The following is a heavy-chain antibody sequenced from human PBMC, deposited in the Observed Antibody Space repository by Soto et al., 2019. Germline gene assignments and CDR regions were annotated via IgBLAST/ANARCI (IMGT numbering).Heavy chain of an antibody. D-gene: IGHD6-19*01. Sequence: QVQLVQSGAEVKKPGSSVKVSCTASGGTFSSYAISWVRQAPGQGLEWVGGIIPIFGTANYAQKFQGRVTITADESTSTAYTELSSLRSEGTAGYYCGRFLYRHDIAVSRFEYWGQGALVPLSS. CDR2: IIPIFGTA. J-gene: IGHJ4*01. V-gene: IGHV1-69*01. CDR1: GGTFSSYA. CDR3: GRFLYRHDIAVSRFEY.